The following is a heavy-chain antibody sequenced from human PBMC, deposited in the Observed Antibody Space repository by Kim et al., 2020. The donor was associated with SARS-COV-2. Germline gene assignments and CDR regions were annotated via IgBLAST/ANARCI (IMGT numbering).Heavy chain of an antibody. CDR1: GGTFSSYA. D-gene: IGHD2-2*01. CDR2: IIPIFGTA. V-gene: IGHV1-69*13. Sequence: SVKVSCKASGGTFSSYAISWVRQAPGQGLEWMGGIIPIFGTANYAQKFQGRVTITADESTSTAYMELSSLRSEDTAVYYCARATIVVVPAAGNYGMDVWGQGTTVTVSS. CDR3: ARATIVVVPAAGNYGMDV. J-gene: IGHJ6*02.